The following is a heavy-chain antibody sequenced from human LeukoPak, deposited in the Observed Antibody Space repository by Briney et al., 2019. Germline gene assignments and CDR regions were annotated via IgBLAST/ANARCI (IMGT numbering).Heavy chain of an antibody. CDR3: ARDSTPYYYDSSGYWNSFDP. J-gene: IGHJ5*02. Sequence: ASVKVSRKASGYTFTSYGISWVRQAPGQVLGWMGWISAYNGNTNYAQKLQGRVTMTTDTSTSTAYMELRSLRSDDTAVYYCARDSTPYYYDSSGYWNSFDPWGQGTLVTVSS. D-gene: IGHD3-22*01. V-gene: IGHV1-18*01. CDR2: ISAYNGNT. CDR1: GYTFTSYG.